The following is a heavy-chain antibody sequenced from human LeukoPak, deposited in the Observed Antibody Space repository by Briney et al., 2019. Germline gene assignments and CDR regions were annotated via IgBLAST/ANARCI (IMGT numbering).Heavy chain of an antibody. V-gene: IGHV3-21*01. D-gene: IGHD1-26*01. CDR3: VRDRGTYRPIDY. CDR1: GFIFKKYW. CDR2: ISYTGTYI. Sequence: PGGSLRLSCAATGFIFKKYWMNWVRQAPGKGLEWVSSISYTGTYIYYADSVKGRFTISRDNAQNSLYLQMNSLRAEDTAIYYCVRDRGTYRPIDYWGQGTLVTVSS. J-gene: IGHJ4*02.